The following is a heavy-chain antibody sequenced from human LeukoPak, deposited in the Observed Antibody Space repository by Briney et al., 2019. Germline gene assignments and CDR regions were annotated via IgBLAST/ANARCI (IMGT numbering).Heavy chain of an antibody. J-gene: IGHJ4*02. V-gene: IGHV3-23*01. CDR2: ISSSGANT. D-gene: IGHD3-10*01. CDR3: ANGFYYPSYYFNH. CDR1: GFTFINYA. Sequence: PGGSLRLSCAASGFTFINYAMIWVRQAPGKGLEWVSTISSSGANTHYADSVKGRFTVSRDNSKNTVSLQMNSLRAEDTAIYYCANGFYYPSYYFNHWGQGTLVTVAS.